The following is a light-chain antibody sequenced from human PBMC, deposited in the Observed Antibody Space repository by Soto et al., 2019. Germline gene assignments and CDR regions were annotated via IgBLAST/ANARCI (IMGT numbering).Light chain of an antibody. J-gene: IGKJ1*01. CDR1: QSVSSSY. Sequence: EIVLTQSPGTLSLSPGERATLSCRASQSVSSSYLAWYQQKPGQAPRLLIFDASSRATGISDRFSGSGSGTDFTLTISRLETEDLAVYYCQQYGRSPWTFGQGTNVEVK. V-gene: IGKV3-20*01. CDR2: DAS. CDR3: QQYGRSPWT.